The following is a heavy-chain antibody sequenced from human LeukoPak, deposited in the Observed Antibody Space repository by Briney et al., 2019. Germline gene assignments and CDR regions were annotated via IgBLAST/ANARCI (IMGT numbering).Heavy chain of an antibody. CDR3: ARDGDILTGYYRNWFDP. CDR2: IIPIFGTA. Sequence: SVKVSCKASGGTFSSYAISWVRQAPGQGLEWMGGIIPIFGTANYAQKFQGRVTITADESTSTAYMELSSLRSEDTAVYYCARDGDILTGYYRNWFDPWGQGTLVTVSS. V-gene: IGHV1-69*01. J-gene: IGHJ5*02. D-gene: IGHD3-9*01. CDR1: GGTFSSYA.